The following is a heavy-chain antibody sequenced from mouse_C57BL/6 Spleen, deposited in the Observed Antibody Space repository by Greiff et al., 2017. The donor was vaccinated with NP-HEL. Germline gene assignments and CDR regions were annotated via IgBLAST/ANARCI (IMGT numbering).Heavy chain of an antibody. V-gene: IGHV14-1*01. CDR3: TRDYGSSLRFAY. CDR1: GFNIKDYY. J-gene: IGHJ3*01. Sequence: VHVKQSGAELVRPGASVKLSCTASGFNIKDYYMHWVKQRPEQGLEWIGRIDPEDGDTEYAPKFQGKATMTADTSSNTAYLQLSSLTSEDTAVYYCTRDYGSSLRFAYWGQGTLVTVSA. D-gene: IGHD1-1*01. CDR2: IDPEDGDT.